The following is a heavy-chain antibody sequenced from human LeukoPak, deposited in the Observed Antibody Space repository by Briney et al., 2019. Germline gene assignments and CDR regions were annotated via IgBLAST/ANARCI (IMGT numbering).Heavy chain of an antibody. CDR2: INPNTDDT. J-gene: IGHJ4*02. D-gene: IGHD2-15*01. CDR1: GYTFTVYY. V-gene: IGHV1-2*02. Sequence: ASVKVSCKASGYTFTVYYMHWVRQAPGQGLEWMGWINPNTDDTKYAQKFQDKATMTRDTSISTVYMDLNSLTSDDTAVYYCARGDTVVLIGPTEYYFDYWGQGTLVTVSS. CDR3: ARGDTVVLIGPTEYYFDY.